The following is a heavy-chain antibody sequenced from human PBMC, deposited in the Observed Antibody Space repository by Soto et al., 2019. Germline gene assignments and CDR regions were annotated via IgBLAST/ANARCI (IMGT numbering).Heavy chain of an antibody. J-gene: IGHJ5*02. D-gene: IGHD3-10*02. CDR3: ARRRMLVPTWIDP. V-gene: IGHV4-34*02. Sequence: QVQLQQWGAGLLKPSETLSLTCAVYGGSFTNYYWSWIRQPPGKGLEWMGEINYSGSTNYNPSFKSRVTMSVDTPKNQFSLNLTSVTAADTAVYYCARRRMLVPTWIDPWGQGTLVTVSS. CDR1: GGSFTNYY. CDR2: INYSGST.